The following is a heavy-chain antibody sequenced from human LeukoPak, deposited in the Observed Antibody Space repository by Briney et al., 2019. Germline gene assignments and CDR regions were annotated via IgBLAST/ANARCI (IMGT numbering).Heavy chain of an antibody. CDR1: GFTFSSYW. V-gene: IGHV3-7*01. Sequence: PGGSLRLSCAASGFTFSSYWMGWVRQAPGKGLEWVANIKQDGSEKYYVDSVKGRFTISRDNAKNSLYLQMNSLRAEDTAVYYCARPRIYDLTAAPPGYWGQGTLVTVSS. J-gene: IGHJ4*02. CDR2: IKQDGSEK. CDR3: ARPRIYDLTAAPPGY. D-gene: IGHD6-13*01.